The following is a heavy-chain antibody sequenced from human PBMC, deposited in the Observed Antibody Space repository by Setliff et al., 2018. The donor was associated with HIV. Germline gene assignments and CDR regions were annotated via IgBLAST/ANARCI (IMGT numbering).Heavy chain of an antibody. Sequence: SETLSLTCTVSGGSIRSYYWSWIRQPPGKGLEWIGRFYTSGSTNYNPSLKSRVTMSVDTSKNQFSLKVRYVTAADTAIYYCAREIWGQVAHVPYGMDVWGQGTTVTVSS. CDR2: FYTSGST. V-gene: IGHV4-4*07. CDR1: GGSIRSYY. D-gene: IGHD5-12*01. CDR3: AREIWGQVAHVPYGMDV. J-gene: IGHJ6*02.